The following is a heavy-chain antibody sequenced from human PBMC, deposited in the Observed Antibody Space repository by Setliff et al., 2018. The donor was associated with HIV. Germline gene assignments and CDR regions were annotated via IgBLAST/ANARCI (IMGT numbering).Heavy chain of an antibody. J-gene: IGHJ5*02. D-gene: IGHD6-6*01. CDR3: AHGPSEYSSPNWFDP. Sequence: TLSLTCTVSGGSIASSTHYWAWIRQPPGKALEWLAIIYGNDIERYSPSLRSRLTITKDTSKNQVVLTMTNMDPVDTATYYCAHGPSEYSSPNWFDPWGQGTLVTVSS. CDR2: IYGNDIE. CDR1: GGSIASSTHY. V-gene: IGHV2-5*01.